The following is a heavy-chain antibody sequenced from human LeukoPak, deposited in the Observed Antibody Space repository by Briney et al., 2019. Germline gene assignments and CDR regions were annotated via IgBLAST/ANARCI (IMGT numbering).Heavy chain of an antibody. D-gene: IGHD3-22*01. J-gene: IGHJ3*02. CDR1: GYTFTGYY. V-gene: IGHV1-2*02. CDR3: ARDRADNYDSSGYYPDAFDI. CDR2: ITPYSGGT. Sequence: GASVKVSCKASGYTFTGYYIHWGRQAPGQGLEWMGWITPYSGGTNYAQRFQGRVTMTWDTSISTAYMELSRLKSDDTAVYYCARDRADNYDSSGYYPDAFDIWGQGTMVTVS.